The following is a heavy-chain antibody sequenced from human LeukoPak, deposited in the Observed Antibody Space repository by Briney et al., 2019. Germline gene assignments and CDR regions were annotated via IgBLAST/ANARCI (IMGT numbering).Heavy chain of an antibody. D-gene: IGHD6-19*01. CDR2: ISAYNGNT. Sequence: ASVKVSCKASGYTFTSYGISWVRQAPGQGLEWMGWISAYNGNTNYAQKLQGRVTMTTDTSTSTAYMELRSLRSDDTAVYYCARVGSGQSRYYYYCMDVWGKGTTVTISS. CDR1: GYTFTSYG. V-gene: IGHV1-18*01. CDR3: ARVGSGQSRYYYYCMDV. J-gene: IGHJ6*03.